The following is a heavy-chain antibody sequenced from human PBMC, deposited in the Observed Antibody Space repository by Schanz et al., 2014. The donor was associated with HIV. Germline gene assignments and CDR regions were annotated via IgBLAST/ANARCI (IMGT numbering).Heavy chain of an antibody. CDR1: EFIFSSYG. V-gene: IGHV3-30*18. J-gene: IGHJ6*02. CDR3: AKEWYYGSGSMDYGLDV. D-gene: IGHD3-10*01. Sequence: QVQLVESGGGLVQPGGSLRLSCAASEFIFSSYGIHWVRQAPGKGLEWVAVISNDGSNEYYADSVKGRFTLSRDNSENTVYLQMNSLRAEDTAVYYCAKEWYYGSGSMDYGLDVWGQGTTVTVSS. CDR2: ISNDGSNE.